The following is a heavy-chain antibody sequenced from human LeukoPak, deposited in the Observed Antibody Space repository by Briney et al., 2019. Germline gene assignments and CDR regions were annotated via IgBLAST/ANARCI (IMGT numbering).Heavy chain of an antibody. CDR2: IYYSGST. CDR3: ARAYSSSWYGEMYYFDY. D-gene: IGHD6-13*01. J-gene: IGHJ4*02. Sequence: PSETLSLTCTVSGYSISSYYWSWIRQPPGKGLEWIGYIYYSGSTNYNPSLKSRVTISVDTSKNQFSLKLSSVTAADTAVYYCARAYSSSWYGEMYYFDYWGQGTLVTVSS. V-gene: IGHV4-59*01. CDR1: GYSISSYY.